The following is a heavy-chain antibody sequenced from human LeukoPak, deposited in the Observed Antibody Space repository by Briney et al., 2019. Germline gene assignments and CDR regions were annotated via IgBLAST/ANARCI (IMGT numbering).Heavy chain of an antibody. CDR2: ISAYNGNT. Sequence: ASVKVSCKASGGTFSSYGISWVRQAPGQGLEWMGWISAYNGNTNYAQKLQGRVTMTTDTSTSTAYMELRSLRSDDTAVYYCARVTALSGSYPYYFDYWGQGTLVTVSS. V-gene: IGHV1-18*01. CDR3: ARVTALSGSYPYYFDY. D-gene: IGHD1-26*01. CDR1: GGTFSSYG. J-gene: IGHJ4*02.